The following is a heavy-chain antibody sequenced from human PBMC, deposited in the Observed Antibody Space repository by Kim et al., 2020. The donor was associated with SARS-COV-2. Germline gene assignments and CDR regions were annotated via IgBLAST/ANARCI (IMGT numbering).Heavy chain of an antibody. V-gene: IGHV3-33*06. CDR3: AKEPWLDGGYFDY. CDR1: GFTFSSYG. D-gene: IGHD6-19*01. CDR2: IWYDGSNK. Sequence: GGSLRLSCAASGFTFSSYGMHWVRQAPGKGLEWVAVIWYDGSNKYYADSVKGRFTISRDNSKNTLYLQMNSLRAEDTAVYYCAKEPWLDGGYFDYWGQGTLVTVSS. J-gene: IGHJ4*02.